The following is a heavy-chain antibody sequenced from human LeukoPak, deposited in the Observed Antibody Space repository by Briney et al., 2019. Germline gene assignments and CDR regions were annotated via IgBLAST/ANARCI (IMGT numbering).Heavy chain of an antibody. V-gene: IGHV3-15*01. Sequence: GGSLRLSCAASGFTFSDAWMSWVRQAPGKGLEWVGRIKSKVHGGTTDYAAPVNGRFTISRDDSKNTLYLQMNSLKTEDTAVYYCTTEDGTMRLWRQGTLVTVSS. CDR1: GFTFSDAW. CDR2: IKSKVHGGTT. J-gene: IGHJ4*02. CDR3: TTEDGTMRL. D-gene: IGHD1-26*01.